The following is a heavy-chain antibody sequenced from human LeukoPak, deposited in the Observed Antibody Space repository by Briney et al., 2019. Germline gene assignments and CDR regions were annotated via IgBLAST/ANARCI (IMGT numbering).Heavy chain of an antibody. CDR2: IYYSGST. V-gene: IGHV4-39*07. J-gene: IGHJ5*02. D-gene: IGHD5-18*01. CDR1: GGSISSSSYY. Sequence: SETLSLTCTVSGGSISSSSYYWGWIRQPPGKGLEWIGSIYYSGSTYYNPSLKSRVTISVDTSKNQFSLKLSSVTAADTAVYYCARDVPMVMGEDAENWFDPWGQGTLVTVPS. CDR3: ARDVPMVMGEDAENWFDP.